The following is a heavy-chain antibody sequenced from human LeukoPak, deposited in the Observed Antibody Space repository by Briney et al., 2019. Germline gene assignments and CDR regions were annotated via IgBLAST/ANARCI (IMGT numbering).Heavy chain of an antibody. V-gene: IGHV4-59*08. CDR2: IYYSGST. CDR3: ARHRAAAGTNP. D-gene: IGHD6-13*01. Sequence: SETLSLTCTVSGGSISSYYWSWIRRPPGKGLEWIGYIYYSGSTNYNPSLKSRVTISVDTSKNQFSLKLSSVTAADTAVYYCARHRAAAGTNPWGQGTLVTVSS. CDR1: GGSISSYY. J-gene: IGHJ5*02.